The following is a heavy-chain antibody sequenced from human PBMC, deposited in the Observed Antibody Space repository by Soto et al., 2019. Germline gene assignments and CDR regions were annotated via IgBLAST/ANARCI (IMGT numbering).Heavy chain of an antibody. CDR2: IRSKAYGGTT. CDR3: TRDPEGTVPAAIVD. J-gene: IGHJ4*02. V-gene: IGHV3-49*04. CDR1: GFTFGDYA. Sequence: GESLKISCTASGFTFGDYAMSWVRQAPGKGLEWVGFIRSKAYGGTTEYAASVKGRFTISRDDSKSIAYLQMNSLKTEDTAVYYCTRDPEGTVPAAIVDWGQGTLVTVSS. D-gene: IGHD2-2*02.